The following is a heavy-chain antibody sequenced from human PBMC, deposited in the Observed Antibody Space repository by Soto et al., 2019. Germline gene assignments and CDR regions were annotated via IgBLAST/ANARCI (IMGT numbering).Heavy chain of an antibody. CDR3: ARDIDYYDSSGYQDY. CDR1: GFTFSRYE. J-gene: IGHJ4*02. V-gene: IGHV3-48*03. Sequence: EVQLVESGGDLVQPGGSLRLSCAVSGFTFSRYEMNWVRQAPGKGLEWVSYISSSGRTIRYADSVKGRFTISRDNAKNSLYLQMDSLRAEDTAVYYCARDIDYYDSSGYQDYWGQGTLVTVSS. CDR2: ISSSGRTI. D-gene: IGHD3-22*01.